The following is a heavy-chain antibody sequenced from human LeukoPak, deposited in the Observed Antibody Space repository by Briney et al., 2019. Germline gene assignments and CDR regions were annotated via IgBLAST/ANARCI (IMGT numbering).Heavy chain of an antibody. D-gene: IGHD2-21*01. CDR2: IKQDGSEK. Sequence: PGGSLRLSCAASGFTFSSYWMSWVRQAPGKGLEWVANIKQDGSEKYYVDSVKGRFTISRDNAENSLYLQMNRLRAEDTAVYYCASPGEGGRLWDFDYWGQGTLVTVSS. V-gene: IGHV3-7*01. J-gene: IGHJ4*02. CDR3: ASPGEGGRLWDFDY. CDR1: GFTFSSYW.